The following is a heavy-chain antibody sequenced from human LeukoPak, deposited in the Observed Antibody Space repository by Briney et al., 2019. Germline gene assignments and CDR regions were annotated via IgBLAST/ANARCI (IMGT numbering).Heavy chain of an antibody. CDR1: GYTFTGYY. D-gene: IGHD3-22*01. CDR2: INPNSGGT. CDR3: ASEGHYYDSSGYYYVDYYYGMDV. Sequence: ASVKVSCKASGYTFTGYYMHWVRQAPGRGLEWMGWINPNSGGTNYAQKFQGRVTMTRDTSISTAYMELSRLRSDDTAVYYCASEGHYYDSSGYYYVDYYYGMDVWGQGTTVTVSS. V-gene: IGHV1-2*02. J-gene: IGHJ6*02.